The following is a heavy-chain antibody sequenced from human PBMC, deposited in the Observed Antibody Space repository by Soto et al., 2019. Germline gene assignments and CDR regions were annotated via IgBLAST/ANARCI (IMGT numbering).Heavy chain of an antibody. D-gene: IGHD6-6*01. J-gene: IGHJ3*02. CDR3: ARGPSRPARDAFEI. Sequence: VSVKVSCKASGYTFTGYYMHWVRQAPGQGLEWMGWINPNSGGTNYAQKFQGWVTMTRGTSISTAYMELSRLRSDNTAVYYCARGPSRPARDAFEIWGQGAMLTVSS. V-gene: IGHV1-2*04. CDR1: GYTFTGYY. CDR2: INPNSGGT.